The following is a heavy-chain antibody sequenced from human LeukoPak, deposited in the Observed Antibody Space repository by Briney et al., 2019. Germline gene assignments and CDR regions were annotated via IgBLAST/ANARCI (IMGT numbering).Heavy chain of an antibody. Sequence: GGSLRLSCTASGFTFGDYTMTWFRQAPGKGLEWVGFIRSKAYGGTTEDAASVKGRFTISRDDSKSIAYLQMNSLRAEDTAVYYCARGTPVYCSSTSCYLNQFDYWGQGTLVTVSS. CDR2: IRSKAYGGTT. V-gene: IGHV3-49*03. CDR1: GFTFGDYT. J-gene: IGHJ4*02. CDR3: ARGTPVYCSSTSCYLNQFDY. D-gene: IGHD2-2*01.